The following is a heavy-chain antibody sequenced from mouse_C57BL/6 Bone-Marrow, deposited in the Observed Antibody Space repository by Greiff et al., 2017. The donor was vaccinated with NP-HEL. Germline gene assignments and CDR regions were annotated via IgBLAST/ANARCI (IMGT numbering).Heavy chain of an antibody. CDR1: GYTFTDYY. D-gene: IGHD1-1*01. J-gene: IGHJ2*01. CDR3: ARHYYGSSDFDY. CDR2: IYPGSGNT. V-gene: IGHV1-76*01. Sequence: SGAELVRPGASVKLSCKASGYTFTDYYINWVKQRPGQGLEWIARIYPGSGNTYYNEKFKGKATLTAEKSSSTAYMQLSSLTSEDSAVYFCARHYYGSSDFDYWGQGTTLTVSS.